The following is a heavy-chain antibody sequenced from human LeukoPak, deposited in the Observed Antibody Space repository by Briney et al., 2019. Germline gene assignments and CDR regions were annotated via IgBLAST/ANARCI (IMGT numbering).Heavy chain of an antibody. D-gene: IGHD3-10*01. CDR3: ARDLLTMVRGVISY. CDR1: GYTFTSYG. V-gene: IGHV1-18*01. CDR2: ISAYNGNT. Sequence: ASVKVSCKASGYTFTSYGISWVRQAPGQGLEWMGWISAYNGNTNYAQKLQGRVTMTTDTSTSTAYMELRSLRSDDTAVYYCARDLLTMVRGVISYWGQGTPVTVSS. J-gene: IGHJ4*02.